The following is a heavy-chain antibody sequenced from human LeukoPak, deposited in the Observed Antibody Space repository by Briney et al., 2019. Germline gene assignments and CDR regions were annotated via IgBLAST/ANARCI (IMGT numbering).Heavy chain of an antibody. CDR2: INHSGST. J-gene: IGHJ4*02. CDR1: GGSFSGYY. V-gene: IGHV4-34*01. D-gene: IGHD3-22*01. CDR3: ARGSTLVVD. Sequence: SETLSLTCAVYGGSFSGYYWSWIRQPPGKGLEWIGEINHSGSTNYNPSLKSRVTISVDTSKNQFSLKLSSATAADTAVYYCARGSTLVVDWGQGTLVTVSS.